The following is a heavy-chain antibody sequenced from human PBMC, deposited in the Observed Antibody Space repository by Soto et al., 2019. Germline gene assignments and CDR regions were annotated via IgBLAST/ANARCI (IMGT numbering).Heavy chain of an antibody. CDR3: ATHFIVVVPAAKVFDY. D-gene: IGHD2-2*01. J-gene: IGHJ4*02. Sequence: PGGSLRLSCAASVFTFSSYEMNWVRQVPGKGLEWVSYISSSGSTIYYADSVTGRFTISRDNAKNSLYLQMNSLRAEDTAVYYCATHFIVVVPAAKVFDYWGQGTLVTVSS. CDR2: ISSSGSTI. CDR1: VFTFSSYE. V-gene: IGHV3-48*03.